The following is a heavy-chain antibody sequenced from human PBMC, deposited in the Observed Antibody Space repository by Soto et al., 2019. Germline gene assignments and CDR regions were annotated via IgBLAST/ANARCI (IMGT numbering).Heavy chain of an antibody. Sequence: QVQLVESGGGVVQPGRSLRLSCAASGFTFSSYGMHWVRQAAGKGLEWVAVIWYDGSNKYYADSVKGRFTISRDNSKNTLYLQMNSLRAEDTAVYYCARAPVSEWRTDAFDIWGQGTMVTVSS. CDR1: GFTFSSYG. D-gene: IGHD3-3*01. CDR2: IWYDGSNK. CDR3: ARAPVSEWRTDAFDI. J-gene: IGHJ3*02. V-gene: IGHV3-33*01.